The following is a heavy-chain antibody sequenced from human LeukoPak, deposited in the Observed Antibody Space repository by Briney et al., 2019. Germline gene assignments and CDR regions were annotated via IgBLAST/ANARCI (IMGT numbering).Heavy chain of an antibody. CDR1: GFTLSNAY. D-gene: IGHD1-26*01. CDR2: IKNKTNGGTT. J-gene: IGHJ5*02. V-gene: IGHV3-15*01. Sequence: KPGGSLRLSCAASGFTLSNAYMSWVRQAPGKGLEWVGRIKNKTNGGTTDYAAPVKGRFTISRDDSKNTLYLQMNSLKTEDTAVYYCTTTIVEVTTWFDPWGQGTLVTVSS. CDR3: TTTIVEVTTWFDP.